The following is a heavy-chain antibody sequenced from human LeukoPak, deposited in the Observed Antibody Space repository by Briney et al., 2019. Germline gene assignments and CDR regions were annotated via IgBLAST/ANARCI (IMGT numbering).Heavy chain of an antibody. CDR1: GFTFGAYA. D-gene: IGHD2-2*01. CDR2: IRSNACGGST. J-gene: IGHJ6*02. V-gene: IGHV3-49*04. Sequence: GGSLRLSCTASGFTFGAYAMSWVRQAPGKGLEWVGFIRSNACGGSTEYAVSVRGTFTTSSDNSKRIVYLQMNSLRTEYTAVYYCTRSGAVPAARYYYDGMHVSGQGTTVTVSS. CDR3: TRSGAVPAARYYYDGMHV.